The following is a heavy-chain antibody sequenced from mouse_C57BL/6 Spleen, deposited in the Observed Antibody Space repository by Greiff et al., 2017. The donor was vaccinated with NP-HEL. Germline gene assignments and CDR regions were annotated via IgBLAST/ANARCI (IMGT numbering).Heavy chain of an antibody. J-gene: IGHJ2*01. D-gene: IGHD2-5*01. CDR1: GFTFSSYA. Sequence: EVQGVESGGGLVKPGGSLKLSCAASGFTFSSYAMSWVRQTPEKRLEWVATISDGGSYTYYPDNVKGRFTISRDNAKNNLYLQMSHLKSEDTAMYYCARDSNYADYFDYWGQGTTLTVSS. CDR2: ISDGGSYT. V-gene: IGHV5-4*01. CDR3: ARDSNYADYFDY.